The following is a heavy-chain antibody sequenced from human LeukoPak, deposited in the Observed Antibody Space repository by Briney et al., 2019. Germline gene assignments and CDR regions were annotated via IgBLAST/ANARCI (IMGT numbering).Heavy chain of an antibody. D-gene: IGHD3-3*01. J-gene: IGHJ5*02. CDR3: TVGSYDFWSGYYNNWFDP. V-gene: IGHV3-15*07. Sequence: GGSLRLSCAASGFTFSNAWMNWVRQAPGKGLEWVGRIKSKTDGGTTDYAAPVKGRFTISRDDSKNTLYLQMNSLKTEDTAVYYCTVGSYDFWSGYYNNWFDPWGQGTLVTVSS. CDR1: GFTFSNAW. CDR2: IKSKTDGGTT.